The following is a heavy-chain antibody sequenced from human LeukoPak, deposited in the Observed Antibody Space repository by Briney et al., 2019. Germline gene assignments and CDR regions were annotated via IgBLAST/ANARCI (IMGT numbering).Heavy chain of an antibody. D-gene: IGHD3-10*01. CDR3: ARGSEIRAGEKYFDY. J-gene: IGHJ4*02. V-gene: IGHV1-2*02. CDR1: GYTFIGYF. Sequence: ASVKVSCKASGYTFIGYFMHSVRQAPGQGLEWMGWINPNSGGTNYAQKFQGRVTMTRDTSISTAYMELSRLRSDDTAVYYWARGSEIRAGEKYFDYWGQGTLVTVSS. CDR2: INPNSGGT.